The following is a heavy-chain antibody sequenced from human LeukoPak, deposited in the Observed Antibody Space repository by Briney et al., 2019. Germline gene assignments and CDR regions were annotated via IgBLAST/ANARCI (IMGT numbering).Heavy chain of an antibody. J-gene: IGHJ6*04. Sequence: SETLSLTCTVSGGSISSYYWSWIRQPPGKGLEWMGYIYYSGSTNYNPFLKSRVTISVDTSKNQFSLKLSSVAAADTAVYYCARLLDLYCSSTSCYRDYYYGMDVWGKGTTVTVSS. V-gene: IGHV4-59*01. D-gene: IGHD2-2*01. CDR1: GGSISSYY. CDR3: ARLLDLYCSSTSCYRDYYYGMDV. CDR2: IYYSGST.